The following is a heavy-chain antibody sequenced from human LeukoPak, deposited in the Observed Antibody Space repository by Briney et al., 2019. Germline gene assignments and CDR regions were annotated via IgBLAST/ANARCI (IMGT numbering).Heavy chain of an antibody. V-gene: IGHV3-30*02. Sequence: TGGSLRLSCAASGFTFSSSAMSWVRQAPGKGLEWVTLIWYDGSNKYYADSVKGRFTISRDNAKNSLYLQMNSLRAEDTALYYCATPAAGPGAEYSLYWGQGTLVIVSS. CDR2: IWYDGSNK. D-gene: IGHD6-13*01. CDR3: ATPAAGPGAEYSLY. J-gene: IGHJ1*01. CDR1: GFTFSSSA.